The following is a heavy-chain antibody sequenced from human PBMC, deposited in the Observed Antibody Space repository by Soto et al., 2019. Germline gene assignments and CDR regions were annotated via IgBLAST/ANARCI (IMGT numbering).Heavy chain of an antibody. V-gene: IGHV3-23*01. CDR1: GFTFSSYA. Sequence: GGSLRLSCAASGFTFSSYAMSWVRQAPGKGLEWVSAISGSGGSTYYADSVKGRFTISRDNSKNTLYLQMNSLRAEDTAVYYCAKDRRAGWFPYDAFDIWGQGTMVTVSS. D-gene: IGHD2-15*01. CDR3: AKDRRAGWFPYDAFDI. CDR2: ISGSGGST. J-gene: IGHJ3*02.